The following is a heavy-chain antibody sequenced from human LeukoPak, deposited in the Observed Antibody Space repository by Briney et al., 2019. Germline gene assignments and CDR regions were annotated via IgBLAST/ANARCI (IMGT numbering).Heavy chain of an antibody. CDR1: GGTFSSYT. CDR3: ARESPIPYYDFWSGYPLDY. CDR2: IIPILGMA. J-gene: IGHJ4*02. V-gene: IGHV1-69*04. Sequence: ASVKVSCKASGGTFSSYTISWVRQAPGQGLEWMGRIIPILGMANYAQKFQGRVTITADKSTSTAYMELSSLRSEDTAVYYCARESPIPYYDFWSGYPLDYWGQGTLVTVSS. D-gene: IGHD3-3*01.